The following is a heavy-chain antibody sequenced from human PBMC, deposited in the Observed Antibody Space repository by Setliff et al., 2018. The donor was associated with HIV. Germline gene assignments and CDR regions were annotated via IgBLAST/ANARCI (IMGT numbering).Heavy chain of an antibody. Sequence: PGGSLRLSCAGSGFTFNSYGMHWVRQAPGKGLEWVALIWYDASKKEYAESVKGRFNILRDDSKKTVDLQMNSLRADDTAVYYCVKDVVKFWSGSGALDFWGPGTLVTVSS. CDR1: GFTFNSYG. J-gene: IGHJ4*02. CDR2: IWYDASKK. D-gene: IGHD3-3*01. V-gene: IGHV3-33*06. CDR3: VKDVVKFWSGSGALDF.